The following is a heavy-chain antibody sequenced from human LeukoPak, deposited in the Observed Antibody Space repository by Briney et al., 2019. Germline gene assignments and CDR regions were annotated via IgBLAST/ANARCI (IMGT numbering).Heavy chain of an antibody. V-gene: IGHV1-69*01. CDR2: IIPIFGTA. CDR1: GGTFSSYA. J-gene: IGHJ4*02. CDR3: ARDLGNPGGGFDY. Sequence: SVKVSCKASGGTFSSYAISWVRQAPGQGLEWMGGIIPIFGTANYAQKFQGRVTITADESTITAYMELSSLRSEDTAVYYCARDLGNPGGGFDYWGQGTLVTVSS. D-gene: IGHD3-16*01.